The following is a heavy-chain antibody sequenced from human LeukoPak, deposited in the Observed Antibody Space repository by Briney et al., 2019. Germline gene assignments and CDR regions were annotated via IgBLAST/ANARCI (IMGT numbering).Heavy chain of an antibody. Sequence: ASVKVSCKASGYTFTTYDINWVRQAPGQGLEWMGRINPNSGGTNYAQKFQGRVTMTRDTSISTAYMELSRLRSDDTAVYYCAREIGGSLQQLVIDYWGQGTLVTVSS. CDR3: AREIGGSLQQLVIDY. V-gene: IGHV1-2*06. CDR2: INPNSGGT. D-gene: IGHD6-13*01. J-gene: IGHJ4*02. CDR1: GYTFTTYD.